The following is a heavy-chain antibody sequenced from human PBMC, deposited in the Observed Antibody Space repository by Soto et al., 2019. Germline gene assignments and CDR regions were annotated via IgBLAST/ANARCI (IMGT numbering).Heavy chain of an antibody. CDR2: IYRTGST. V-gene: IGHV4-4*02. Sequence: QVQLQESGPGLVKPSGTLSLTCAVSGGSFTSNNLWSWVRQPPGQGLEWVGEIYRTGSTNYNPSLKSRVTTSLDKSENQFSLKVTSMTDTDTAVYYCASRAPGTSVDYWGQGTLVTVSS. D-gene: IGHD1-7*01. CDR3: ASRAPGTSVDY. CDR1: GGSFTSNNL. J-gene: IGHJ4*02.